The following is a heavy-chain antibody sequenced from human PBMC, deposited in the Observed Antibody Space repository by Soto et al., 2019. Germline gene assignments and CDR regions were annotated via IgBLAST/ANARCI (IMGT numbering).Heavy chain of an antibody. CDR3: ARGPGYSSSWYDY. CDR1: GFTFSSYG. D-gene: IGHD6-13*01. V-gene: IGHV3-NL1*01. CDR2: IYSGGST. Sequence: GGSLRLSCAASGFTFSSYGMHWVRQAPGKGLEWVAVIYSGGSTYYADSVKGRFTISRDNSKNTLYLQMNSLRAEDTAVYYCARGPGYSSSWYDYWGQGTLVTVSS. J-gene: IGHJ4*02.